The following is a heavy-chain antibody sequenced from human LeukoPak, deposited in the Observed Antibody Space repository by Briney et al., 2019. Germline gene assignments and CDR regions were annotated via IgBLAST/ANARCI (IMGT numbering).Heavy chain of an antibody. D-gene: IGHD3-22*01. CDR1: EFTFNTYW. CDR2: MCGTAGCT. V-gene: IGHV3-23*01. J-gene: IGHJ5*01. CDR3: AKDRPNFHENSGHYYRRDGDS. Sequence: GGSLRLSCVASEFTFNTYWMSWVRQAPGKGLEWVASMCGTAGCTFYPDSVKGRFTISRDNSKNVLYLRMNSLTAEDTAIYYCAKDRPNFHENSGHYYRRDGDSWGQGTLVTVSS.